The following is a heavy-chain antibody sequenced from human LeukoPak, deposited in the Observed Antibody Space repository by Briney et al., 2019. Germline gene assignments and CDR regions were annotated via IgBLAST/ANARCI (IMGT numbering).Heavy chain of an antibody. J-gene: IGHJ4*02. Sequence: ASVKLSCKASGYAFNNYAIQWVRQAPGQGLEWVGWTNAGDDNTKYSRDLQGRVAITRDTSASTVYMELSSLRSEDMAVYYCVRSVEGYCTADKCLEYYLDHWGQGTLVTVSS. CDR1: GYAFNNYA. CDR2: TNAGDDNT. V-gene: IGHV1-3*02. D-gene: IGHD2-8*02. CDR3: VRSVEGYCTADKCLEYYLDH.